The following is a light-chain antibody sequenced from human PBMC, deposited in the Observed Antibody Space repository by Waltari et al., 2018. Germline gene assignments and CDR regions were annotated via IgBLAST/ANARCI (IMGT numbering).Light chain of an antibody. V-gene: IGLV2-14*01. Sequence: QSALTQPASVSGFPGQSITISCTGTSSDCGCYNHVSRYQQHPGKAPKLIIYDVSKRPSGVSNRFSGSKSGNTASLTISGLQAEDEADYYCSSYTSSSTWVFGGGTKLTVL. CDR3: SSYTSSSTWV. CDR1: SSDCGCYNH. CDR2: DVS. J-gene: IGLJ3*02.